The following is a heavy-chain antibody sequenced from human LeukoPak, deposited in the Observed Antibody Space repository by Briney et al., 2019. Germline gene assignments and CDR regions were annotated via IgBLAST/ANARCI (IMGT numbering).Heavy chain of an antibody. CDR3: ARGTTTWTVTGGDFDY. D-gene: IGHD1-20*01. V-gene: IGHV1-2*02. J-gene: IGHJ4*02. Sequence: ASVKVSCMASGYTFTDYYIHWVRQAPGQGLEWMGWINPNSGGTNYAQKFQGRVTMTRDTSISTAYMELSRLRSDDTAVYYCARGTTTWTVTGGDFDYWGQGTLVTVSS. CDR1: GYTFTDYY. CDR2: INPNSGGT.